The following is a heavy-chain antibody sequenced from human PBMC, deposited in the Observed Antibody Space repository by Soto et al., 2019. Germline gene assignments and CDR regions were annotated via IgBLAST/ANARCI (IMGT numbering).Heavy chain of an antibody. CDR1: GGTFSSYA. Sequence: ASVKVSCKASGGTFSSYAISWVRQAPGQGLEWMGGIIPIFGTANYAQKFQGRVTITADESTSTAYMELSSLRSEDTAVYYCARGHSSGWYGVGYYYYYGMDVWGQGTTVTVSS. CDR2: IIPIFGTA. V-gene: IGHV1-69*13. J-gene: IGHJ6*02. D-gene: IGHD6-19*01. CDR3: ARGHSSGWYGVGYYYYYGMDV.